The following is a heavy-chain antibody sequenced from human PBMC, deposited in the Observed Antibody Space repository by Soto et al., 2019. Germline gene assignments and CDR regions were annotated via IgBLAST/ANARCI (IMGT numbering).Heavy chain of an antibody. CDR1: GGSISSSNW. D-gene: IGHD3-3*01. Sequence: QVQLQESGPGLVKPSGTLSLTCAVSGGSISSSNWWSWVRQPPGKGLEWIGEIYHSGSTNYNPSLNSRVTISVDKSKNQFSLKLSAVTAADTAVYYCARVTNYDFWSGPNWFDPWGQGTLVTVSS. J-gene: IGHJ5*02. CDR2: IYHSGST. V-gene: IGHV4-4*02. CDR3: ARVTNYDFWSGPNWFDP.